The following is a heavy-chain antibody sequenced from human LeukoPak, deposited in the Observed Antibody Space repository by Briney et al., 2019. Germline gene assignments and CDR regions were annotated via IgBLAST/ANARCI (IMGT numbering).Heavy chain of an antibody. CDR1: GFTFSDYY. V-gene: IGHV3-11*04. J-gene: IGHJ4*02. CDR3: AREDVYYYDSSAIDY. CDR2: ISSSGSTI. D-gene: IGHD3-22*01. Sequence: GGSLRLSCAASGFTFSDYYMSWIRQAPGKGLEWVSYISSSGSTIYYADSVKGRFTISRDNAKNSLYLQMNSLRAEDTAVYYCAREDVYYYDSSAIDYWGQGTLVTVSS.